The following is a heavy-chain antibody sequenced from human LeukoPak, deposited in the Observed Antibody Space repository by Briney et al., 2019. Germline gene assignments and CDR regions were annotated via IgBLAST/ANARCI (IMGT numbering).Heavy chain of an antibody. D-gene: IGHD1-1*01. CDR1: EFTFTTYG. J-gene: IGHJ4*02. CDR3: ARDWKTNSFDY. Sequence: GGSLTLSCAASEFTFTTYGMHWVRQAPGKGLEWVAFIYYDGSNIYYADYVKGRFTISRDISKNTLCLQMDSLRAEDTAIYYCARDWKTNSFDYWGQGTLVTVSS. V-gene: IGHV3-33*01. CDR2: IYYDGSNI.